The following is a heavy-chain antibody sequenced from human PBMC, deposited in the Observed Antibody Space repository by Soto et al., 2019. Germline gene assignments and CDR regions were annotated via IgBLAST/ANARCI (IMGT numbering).Heavy chain of an antibody. CDR2: FVPLFGTT. J-gene: IGHJ4*02. V-gene: IGHV1-69*01. Sequence: QLVQSGSEVKKPGSSVKVSCQASGGTFSGYVVTWVRQAPGQGLEWMGEFVPLFGTTNYAQRFSARITITAEESTSTAYMELGTLRADDTAVYYCATHGLGVSSPPYFDNWGQGTLVTVSS. CDR1: GGTFSGYV. CDR3: ATHGLGVSSPPYFDN.